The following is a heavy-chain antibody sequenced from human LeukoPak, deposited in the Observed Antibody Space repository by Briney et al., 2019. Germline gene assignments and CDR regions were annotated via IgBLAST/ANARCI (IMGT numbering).Heavy chain of an antibody. CDR1: GFTFSSYA. J-gene: IGHJ4*02. CDR3: AREIDDLVRGACDY. V-gene: IGHV3-23*01. D-gene: IGHD3-10*01. CDR2: ISGSGGST. Sequence: GSLRLSCAASGFTFSSYAMSWVRQAPGKGLEWVSAISGSGGSTYYADSVKGRFTISRDNSKNTLYLQMNSLRAEDTAVYYCAREIDDLVRGACDYWGQGTLVTVSS.